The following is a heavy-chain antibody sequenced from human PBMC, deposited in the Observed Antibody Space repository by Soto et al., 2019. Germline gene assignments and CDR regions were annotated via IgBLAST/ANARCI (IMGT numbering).Heavy chain of an antibody. CDR1: GFTLIDYY. V-gene: IGHV3-11*01. CDR3: GRSHGAGSY. Sequence: QVRLVESGGDLVKPGESLRLSCVASGFTLIDYYMNWVRQAPGKGLEWISYISSTGKNIYYSDSVKGRFIVSRDNAKNSLFLQMNSLTADDTAVDYCGRSHGAGSYWGQGTRVTVSS. CDR2: ISSTGKNI. J-gene: IGHJ4*02. D-gene: IGHD4-17*01.